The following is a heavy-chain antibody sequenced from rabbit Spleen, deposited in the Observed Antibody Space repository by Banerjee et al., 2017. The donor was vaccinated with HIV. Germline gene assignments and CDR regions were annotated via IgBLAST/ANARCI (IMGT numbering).Heavy chain of an antibody. CDR2: IYAGSSGST. V-gene: IGHV1S45*01. J-gene: IGHJ6*01. D-gene: IGHD8-1*01. Sequence: QEQLVESGGGLVKPGASLTLTCKASGFSLNSGYDMCWVRQAPGKGLEWIACIYAGSSGSTYSATWAKGRFTISKTSSTTVTLQMTSLTVADTATYFCARDAGTSFSTYGMDLWGPGTLVTVS. CDR1: GFSLNSGYD. CDR3: ARDAGTSFSTYGMDL.